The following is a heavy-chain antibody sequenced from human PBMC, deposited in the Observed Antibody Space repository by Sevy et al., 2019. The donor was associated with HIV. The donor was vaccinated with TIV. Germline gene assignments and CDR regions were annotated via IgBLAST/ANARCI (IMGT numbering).Heavy chain of an antibody. Sequence: LETLSLTCTVSGGSISSYYWSWIRQPPGKGLEWIGYIYYSGSTNYNPSLKSRVTISVDTSKNQFSLKLSSVTAADTAVYYCARDGYNEGIFDYWGQGTLVTVSS. CDR1: GGSISSYY. D-gene: IGHD5-12*01. J-gene: IGHJ4*02. CDR2: IYYSGST. CDR3: ARDGYNEGIFDY. V-gene: IGHV4-59*01.